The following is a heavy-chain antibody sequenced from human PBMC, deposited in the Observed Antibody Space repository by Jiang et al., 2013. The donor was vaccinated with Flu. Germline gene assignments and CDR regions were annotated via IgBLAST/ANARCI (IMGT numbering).Heavy chain of an antibody. J-gene: IGHJ6*02. CDR2: INAGNGNT. CDR1: GYTFTSYA. D-gene: IGHD6-19*01. CDR3: ARDIAVAGTFIDYYYGMDV. Sequence: GAEVKKPGASVKVSCKASGYTFTSYAMHWVRQAPGQRLEWMGWINAGNGNTKYSQKFQGRVTITRDTSASTAYMELSSLRSEDTAVYYCARDIAVAGTFIDYYYGMDVWGQGTTVTVSS. V-gene: IGHV1-3*01.